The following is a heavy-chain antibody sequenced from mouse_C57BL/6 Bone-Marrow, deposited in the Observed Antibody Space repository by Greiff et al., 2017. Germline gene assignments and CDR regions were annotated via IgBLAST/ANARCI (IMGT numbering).Heavy chain of an antibody. CDR3: ARSNWDPYYAMDY. CDR2: IDPSDSYT. CDR1: GYTFTSYW. D-gene: IGHD4-1*01. V-gene: IGHV1-69*01. Sequence: QVQLQQPGAELVMPGASVKLSCKASGYTFTSYWMHWVKQRPGQGLEWIGEIDPSDSYTNYTQKFKGKSTLTVDKSSSTAYMQLSSLTSEDSAVYYCARSNWDPYYAMDYWGQGTSVTVSS. J-gene: IGHJ4*01.